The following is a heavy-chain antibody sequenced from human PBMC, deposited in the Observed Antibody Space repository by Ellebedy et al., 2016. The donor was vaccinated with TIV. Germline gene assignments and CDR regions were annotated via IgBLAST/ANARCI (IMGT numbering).Heavy chain of an antibody. Sequence: GESLKISXAASGFSFSASTIHWVRQASGKGLEWVGHIRSKSHIYATAYAASVKGRFTISRDDSKNTAYLQMNSLKTEDTAVYYCTRHGGGSYSLPFDYWGQGTLVTVSS. CDR1: GFSFSAST. V-gene: IGHV3-73*01. D-gene: IGHD1-26*01. CDR3: TRHGGGSYSLPFDY. CDR2: IRSKSHIYAT. J-gene: IGHJ4*02.